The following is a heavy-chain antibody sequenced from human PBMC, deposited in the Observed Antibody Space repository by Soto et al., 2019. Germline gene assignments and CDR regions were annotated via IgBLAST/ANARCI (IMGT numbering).Heavy chain of an antibody. Sequence: ASVKVSCKASGYTFTSYYMHWVRQAPGQGLEWMGIINPSGGSTSYAQKFQGRVTMTRDTSTSTVYMELSSLRSEDTAVYYCARDRIWGLRFLEWLPYGMDAWGQGTTVTVSS. V-gene: IGHV1-46*01. CDR2: INPSGGST. J-gene: IGHJ6*02. D-gene: IGHD3-3*01. CDR3: ARDRIWGLRFLEWLPYGMDA. CDR1: GYTFTSYY.